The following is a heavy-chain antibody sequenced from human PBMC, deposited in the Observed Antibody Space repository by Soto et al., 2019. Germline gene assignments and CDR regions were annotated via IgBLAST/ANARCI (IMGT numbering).Heavy chain of an antibody. Sequence: EVQLVESGGVVVQPGGSLRLSCAASGFTFDDYTMHWVRQATGKGLEWDSLISWDGGSTYYADSVKGRLTISRDNKKHYLYMQINSLRTEDTALYYCAKEFGRGGSYLEHFYYYGMDVWGQGTTVTGSS. D-gene: IGHD2-15*01. J-gene: IGHJ6*02. CDR2: ISWDGGST. CDR3: AKEFGRGGSYLEHFYYYGMDV. V-gene: IGHV3-43*01. CDR1: GFTFDDYT.